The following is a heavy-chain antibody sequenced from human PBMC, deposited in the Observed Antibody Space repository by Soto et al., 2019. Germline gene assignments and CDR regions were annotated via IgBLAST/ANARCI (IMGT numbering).Heavy chain of an antibody. V-gene: IGHV4-4*02. D-gene: IGHD6-6*01. CDR2: IYHSGST. J-gene: IGHJ5*02. CDR1: SGSISSSNW. CDR3: ARGLGASSSSNYNWFDP. Sequence: QVQLQESGPGLVKPSGTLSLTCAVSSGSISSSNWWSWVRQPPGKGLEWIGEIYHSGSTNYNPSLRSRVNISGDKSKNQFSLKLSSVTAADTAVYYCARGLGASSSSNYNWFDPWGQGTLVTVSS.